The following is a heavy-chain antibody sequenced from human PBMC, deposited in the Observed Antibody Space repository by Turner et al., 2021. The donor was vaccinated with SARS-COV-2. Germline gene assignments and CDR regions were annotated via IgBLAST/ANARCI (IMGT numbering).Heavy chain of an antibody. CDR1: GFTFSRYS. J-gene: IGHJ5*02. Sequence: EVQLVESGGGLVKPGGSLRLSCAASGFTFSRYSMNWVRQAPGKGLEWVSSISSSSSYIYYADSVKGRFTISRDNAKNSLYLQMNSLRAEDTAVYYCARGTYYYDSSVYSGTNWFDPWGQGTLVTVS. D-gene: IGHD3-22*01. CDR3: ARGTYYYDSSVYSGTNWFDP. V-gene: IGHV3-21*01. CDR2: ISSSSSYI.